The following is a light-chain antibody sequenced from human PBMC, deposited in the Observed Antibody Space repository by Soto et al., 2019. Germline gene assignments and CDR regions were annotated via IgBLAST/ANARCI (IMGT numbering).Light chain of an antibody. CDR3: QQYNNWPPLT. Sequence: EIVMTQSPATLSVSPGERATLSCRASQSVSSNLAWYQQEPGQAPRLLIYGASTRATGIPARFSGSGSGTEFTLTISSLQSEDFAVYYCQQYNNWPPLTFGGGTQVEI. CDR1: QSVSSN. J-gene: IGKJ4*01. CDR2: GAS. V-gene: IGKV3-15*01.